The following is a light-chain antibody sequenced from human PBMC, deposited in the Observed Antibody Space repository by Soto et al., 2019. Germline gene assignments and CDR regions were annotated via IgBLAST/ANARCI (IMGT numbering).Light chain of an antibody. CDR2: DAS. CDR1: QDISNL. Sequence: IQMTQAPSSLSASVVGIFTITFQASQDISNLLNWYQQKPGKAPRLLIYDASNLETGVPSRFSGSGSGTDFTFTISSLQPEDIATYYCQQYEDIPITFGQGTRLEIK. V-gene: IGKV1-33*01. CDR3: QQYEDIPIT. J-gene: IGKJ5*01.